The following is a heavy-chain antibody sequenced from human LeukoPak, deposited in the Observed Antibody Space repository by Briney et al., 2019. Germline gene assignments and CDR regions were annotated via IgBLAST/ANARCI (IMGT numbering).Heavy chain of an antibody. CDR1: GFTFSSYA. Sequence: GGSLRLSCAASGFTFSSYAMSWVRQVPGKGLEWVSGISGSGGSTYYADSVKGRFTISRDNSKNTLYLQVNSLRAEDTALYYCARKLWHRNDCWGQGTLVTVSS. CDR2: ISGSGGST. V-gene: IGHV3-23*01. CDR3: ARKLWHRNDC. J-gene: IGHJ4*02. D-gene: IGHD3-16*01.